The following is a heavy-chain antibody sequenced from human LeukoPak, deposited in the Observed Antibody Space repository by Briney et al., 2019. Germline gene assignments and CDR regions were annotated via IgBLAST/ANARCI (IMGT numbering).Heavy chain of an antibody. CDR3: ARDRGCSYGHTYYYGMDI. J-gene: IGHJ6*02. V-gene: IGHV3-48*03. CDR1: GFSFSSYE. Sequence: PGGSLRLSCAASGFSFSSYELNWVRQAPGKGLEWVLYISSSGSPIYYADSVKGRFTISRDNAKNSLYLQMNSLRAEDTAVYYCARDRGCSYGHTYYYGMDIWGQGTTVTVSS. CDR2: ISSSGSPI. D-gene: IGHD5-18*01.